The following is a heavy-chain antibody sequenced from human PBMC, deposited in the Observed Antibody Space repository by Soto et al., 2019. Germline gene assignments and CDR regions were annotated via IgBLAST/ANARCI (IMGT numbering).Heavy chain of an antibody. J-gene: IGHJ6*02. CDR1: GFTFSSYG. Sequence: GGSLRLSCAASGFTFSSYGMHWVRKAPGKGLEWVAVIWYEGSNKYYADSVKGRFTISRDNSKNTLYLQMNSLRAEDTAVYYCARDPRGSGSYNSYGMDVWGQGTTVTVSS. D-gene: IGHD3-10*01. CDR3: ARDPRGSGSYNSYGMDV. CDR2: IWYEGSNK. V-gene: IGHV3-33*01.